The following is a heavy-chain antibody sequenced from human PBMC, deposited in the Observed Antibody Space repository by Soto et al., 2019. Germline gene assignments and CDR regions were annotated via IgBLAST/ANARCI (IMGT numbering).Heavy chain of an antibody. J-gene: IGHJ5*02. CDR3: ARGPSRRYSSSPRLRNWFDP. Sequence: QVQLQQWGAGLLKPSETLSLTCAVYGGSFSGYYWSWIRQPPGKGLEWIGEINHSGSTNYNPSLKSRVTISVETSKNQFSLKLSSVTAADTAVYYCARGPSRRYSSSPRLRNWFDPWGQGTLVTVSS. D-gene: IGHD6-13*01. CDR2: INHSGST. V-gene: IGHV4-34*01. CDR1: GGSFSGYY.